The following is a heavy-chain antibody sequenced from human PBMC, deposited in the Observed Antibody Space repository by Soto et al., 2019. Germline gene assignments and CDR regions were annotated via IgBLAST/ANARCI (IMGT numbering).Heavy chain of an antibody. CDR1: GFTFSSYA. Sequence: GGSLRLSCAASGFTFSSYAMSWVRQAPGKGLEWVSAISGSGGSTYYADSVKGRFTISRDNSKNTLYLQMNSLRAEDTAVYYCAKDGHAGWLLDYYYYYGMDVWGQGTTVTVSS. D-gene: IGHD3-22*01. CDR3: AKDGHAGWLLDYYYYYGMDV. J-gene: IGHJ6*02. CDR2: ISGSGGST. V-gene: IGHV3-23*01.